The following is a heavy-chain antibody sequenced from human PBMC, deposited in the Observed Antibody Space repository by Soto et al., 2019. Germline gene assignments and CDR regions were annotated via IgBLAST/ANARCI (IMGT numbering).Heavy chain of an antibody. J-gene: IGHJ5*02. D-gene: IGHD6-6*01. CDR2: INTDGSST. CDR3: ARGDSSSPLKWFDP. V-gene: IGHV3-74*01. CDR1: GFTFNNYW. Sequence: EMQLVESGGGLAQPGGSLRLSCAASGFTFNNYWMHWVRQAPGKGLVWVSRINTDGSSTTYADSVKGRFTISRDNAKNTLCLQMNSLRAEVTAVYYCARGDSSSPLKWFDPWGQGILVTVSS.